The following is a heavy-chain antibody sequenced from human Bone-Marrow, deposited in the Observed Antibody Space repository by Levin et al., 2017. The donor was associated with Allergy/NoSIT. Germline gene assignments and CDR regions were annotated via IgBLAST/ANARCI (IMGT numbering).Heavy chain of an antibody. J-gene: IGHJ4*02. D-gene: IGHD3-10*01. CDR3: AKHEWGSARTEPNDY. CDR1: GFTFSTYA. V-gene: IGHV3-23*01. CDR2: ISGSGGST. Sequence: PGGSLRLSCAASGFTFSTYALSWVRQAPGKGLEWVSGISGSGGSTYYADSVKGRFTISRDNSKNTLYLQMNSLRAEDTAVYYCAKHEWGSARTEPNDYWGQGTLVTVSS.